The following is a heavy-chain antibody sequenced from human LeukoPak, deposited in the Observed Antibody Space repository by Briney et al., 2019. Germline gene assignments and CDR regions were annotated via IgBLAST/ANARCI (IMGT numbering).Heavy chain of an antibody. CDR3: ARRASYGDLDY. J-gene: IGHJ4*02. CDR2: INRDGSNT. Sequence: PGGSLRLSCAVSRFTLTDYWMDWVCQAPGKGVVWVSQINRDGSNTNHADSVRGRFTLSRGNAKNTLYLQMRSLRAEDTAVYYCARRASYGDLDYWGQGTLVTVSS. D-gene: IGHD4-17*01. V-gene: IGHV3-74*01. CDR1: RFTLTDYW.